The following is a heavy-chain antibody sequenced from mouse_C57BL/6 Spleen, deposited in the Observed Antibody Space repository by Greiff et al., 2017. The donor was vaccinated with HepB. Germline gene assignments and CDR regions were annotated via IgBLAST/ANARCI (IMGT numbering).Heavy chain of an antibody. D-gene: IGHD1-1*01. Sequence: QVQLQQPGAELVKPGASVKLSCKASGYTFTSYWMHWVKRRPGQGLEWIGMIHPNSGSTNYNEKFKSKATLTVDKSSSTAYMQLSSLTSEDSAVYYCASTTVVATKGAMDYWGQGTSVTVSS. J-gene: IGHJ4*01. V-gene: IGHV1-64*01. CDR2: IHPNSGST. CDR3: ASTTVVATKGAMDY. CDR1: GYTFTSYW.